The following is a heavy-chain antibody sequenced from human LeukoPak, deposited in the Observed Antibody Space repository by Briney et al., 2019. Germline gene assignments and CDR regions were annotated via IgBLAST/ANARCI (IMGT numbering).Heavy chain of an antibody. D-gene: IGHD6-19*01. CDR2: ISGCGGST. J-gene: IGHJ5*02. CDR3: AKDAGFWQWPNWFDP. Sequence: GGSLRLSCAASGITFGTYAMTWVRQAPGKGLEWVSAISGCGGSTYYADSVKGRFTISRDNSKNTLYLQMNSLRAEDTAVYYCAKDAGFWQWPNWFDPWGQGTLVTVSS. CDR1: GITFGTYA. V-gene: IGHV3-23*01.